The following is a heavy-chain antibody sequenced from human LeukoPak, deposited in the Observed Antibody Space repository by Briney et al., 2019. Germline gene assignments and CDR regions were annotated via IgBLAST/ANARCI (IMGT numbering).Heavy chain of an antibody. Sequence: SETLSLTCTVSGGSISSYYWSWIRQPPGKGLEWIGRIYTSGSTNYNPSLKSRVTISVDTSKNQFSLKLSSVTAADTAVYYCARGNILTGYSFDYWGQGTLVTVSS. CDR2: IYTSGST. CDR1: GGSISSYY. CDR3: ARGNILTGYSFDY. J-gene: IGHJ4*02. V-gene: IGHV4-4*08. D-gene: IGHD3-9*01.